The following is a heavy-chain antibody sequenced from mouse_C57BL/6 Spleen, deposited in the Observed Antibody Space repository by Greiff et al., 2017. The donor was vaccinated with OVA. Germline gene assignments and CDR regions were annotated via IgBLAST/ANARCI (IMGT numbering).Heavy chain of an antibody. CDR1: GYTFTSYW. D-gene: IGHD1-1*01. J-gene: IGHJ2*01. CDR2: IDPSDSYT. V-gene: IGHV1-50*01. CDR3: ARYYYGSSGDY. Sequence: VQLQQPGAELVKPGASVKLSCKASGYTFTSYWMQWVKQRPGQGLEWIGEIDPSDSYTNSNQKFKGKATLTVDTSSSTAYMQLSSLTSEDSAVYYCARYYYGSSGDYWGQGTTLTVSS.